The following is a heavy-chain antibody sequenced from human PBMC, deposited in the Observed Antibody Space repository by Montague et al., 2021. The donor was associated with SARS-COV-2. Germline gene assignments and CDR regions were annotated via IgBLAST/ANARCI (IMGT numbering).Heavy chain of an antibody. J-gene: IGHJ4*02. V-gene: IGHV2-5*05. CDR2: IYGGDEK. Sequence: PALVKPPQTLTLTCTFSGFSLNTPEVAVGWIRQPPGKALEWLALIYGGDEKRYGPSLQSRLTITRDTSKSQVVLTMTNMDPVDTATYFCAHRFAGFFDYWGQGILVTVSS. CDR3: AHRFAGFFDY. CDR1: GFSLNTPEVA.